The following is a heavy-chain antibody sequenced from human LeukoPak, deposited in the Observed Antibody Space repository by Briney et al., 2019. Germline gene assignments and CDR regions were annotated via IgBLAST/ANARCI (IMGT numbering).Heavy chain of an antibody. CDR1: GYTFTSYA. Sequence: ASVKVSCKAPGYTFTSYAMNWVRQAPGQGLEWMGWINTYTGNPTYAQGFTGRFVFSLDTSVSTAYLQISSLKAEDTAVYYCARTTGNPDTYYYYYGMDIWGQGTTVTVSS. CDR2: INTYTGNP. J-gene: IGHJ6*02. D-gene: IGHD3-9*01. CDR3: ARTTGNPDTYYYYYGMDI. V-gene: IGHV7-4-1*02.